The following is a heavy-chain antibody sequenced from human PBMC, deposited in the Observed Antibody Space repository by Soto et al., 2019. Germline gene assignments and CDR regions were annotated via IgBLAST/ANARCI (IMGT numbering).Heavy chain of an antibody. Sequence: GGSLRLSCAASGFTFCGYWMHWVRQAPGKELVRVSRINSDGSSTSYTESVKGRFTISRDNAKNTLYLQMNSLRAEDTAVYYCARDPAYDFWSGYYGLPSYAFDIWGQGTMVTVSS. D-gene: IGHD3-3*01. CDR3: ARDPAYDFWSGYYGLPSYAFDI. V-gene: IGHV3-74*01. CDR1: GFTFCGYW. CDR2: INSDGSST. J-gene: IGHJ3*02.